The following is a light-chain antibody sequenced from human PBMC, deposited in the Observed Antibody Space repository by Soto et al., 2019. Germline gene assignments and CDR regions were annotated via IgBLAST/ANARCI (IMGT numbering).Light chain of an antibody. CDR3: LQYNSYSWT. V-gene: IGKV1-5*03. J-gene: IGKJ1*01. CDR1: QSISIW. Sequence: DIQMTQSPSTLSASVGDRVTITCRASQSISIWLAWYQQKPGKAPKLLIYKASSLQSGVPSRFSGSGSETEFTLTISILQPDDFATYYCLQYNSYSWTFGQGTKVEIK. CDR2: KAS.